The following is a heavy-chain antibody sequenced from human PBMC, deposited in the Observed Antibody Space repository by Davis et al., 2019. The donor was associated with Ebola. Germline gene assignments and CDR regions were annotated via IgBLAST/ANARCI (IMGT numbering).Heavy chain of an antibody. V-gene: IGHV3-7*03. Sequence: GESLKISCAASGFTFSKYWMNWVRQAPGKGLEWVANIKQDGSEKYYVDSVKGRFSISRDNAKNSLELQMNSLRAEDTAIYYCAKDKNYDFWGGYPHDAFDIWGQGTMVTVSS. CDR1: GFTFSKYW. CDR3: AKDKNYDFWGGYPHDAFDI. CDR2: IKQDGSEK. D-gene: IGHD3-3*01. J-gene: IGHJ3*02.